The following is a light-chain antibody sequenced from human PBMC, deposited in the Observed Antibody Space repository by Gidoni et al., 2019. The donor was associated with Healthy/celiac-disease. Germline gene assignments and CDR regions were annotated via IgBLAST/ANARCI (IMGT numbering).Light chain of an antibody. V-gene: IGKV1-39*01. CDR2: AAS. CDR1: QSISSY. CDR3: QQSYSTPLT. Sequence: DIQMTASPSSLSASVGDRVTITCRESQSISSYLNWYQQKPGKAPKLLIYAASSLQSGVPSRFSGSGSGTDFTLTISSLQPEDFATYYCQQSYSTPLTFGPGTKVDIK. J-gene: IGKJ3*01.